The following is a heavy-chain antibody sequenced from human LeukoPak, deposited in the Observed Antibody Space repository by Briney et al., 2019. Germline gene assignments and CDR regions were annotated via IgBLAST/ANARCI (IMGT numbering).Heavy chain of an antibody. CDR3: ATGGAPTMAHDAFDI. V-gene: IGHV4-61*02. J-gene: IGHJ3*02. CDR2: IYTSGST. CDR1: GGSISSGSYY. Sequence: PSETLSLTCTVSGGSISSGSYYWSWIRQPAGKGLEWIGRIYTSGSTNYNPSLKSRVTISVDTSENQFSLKLSSVTAADTAVYYCATGGAPTMAHDAFDIWGQGTMVTVSS. D-gene: IGHD1-26*01.